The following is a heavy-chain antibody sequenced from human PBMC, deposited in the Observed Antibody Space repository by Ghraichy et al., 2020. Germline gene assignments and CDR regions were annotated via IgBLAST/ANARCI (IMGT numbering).Heavy chain of an antibody. CDR2: ISGPGGNT. CDR1: GLTFSAYA. V-gene: IGHV3-23*01. D-gene: IGHD6-19*01. Sequence: GGSLRLCCAGSGLTFSAYAMNWVRQVPGQGLEWVSGISGPGGNTYYADSVRGRFTISRDNSKNTLYLQMNSLRAEDTAVYYCAKSLRRISVTGYYFDNWGQGSLVTVSS. J-gene: IGHJ4*02. CDR3: AKSLRRISVTGYYFDN.